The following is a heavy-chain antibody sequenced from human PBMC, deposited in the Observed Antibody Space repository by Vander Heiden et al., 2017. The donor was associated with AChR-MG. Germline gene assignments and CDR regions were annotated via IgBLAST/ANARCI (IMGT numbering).Heavy chain of an antibody. Sequence: DVQLVQSGDEVKTPGAQGQIAGKCTESTYTDYYMPWVQQALEKGVGWMGLVDPEDGETIYAEKVQDRVTITADTSTDTADMELSSLRSDDTAVYYCATREGDWGQGTLVTVSS. CDR3: ATREGD. V-gene: IGHV1-69-2*01. CDR1: ESTYTDYY. D-gene: IGHD1-26*01. CDR2: VDPEDGET. J-gene: IGHJ4*02.